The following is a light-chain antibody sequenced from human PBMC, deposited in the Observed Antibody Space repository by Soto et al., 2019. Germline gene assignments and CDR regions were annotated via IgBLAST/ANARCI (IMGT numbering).Light chain of an antibody. V-gene: IGLV1-44*01. CDR3: AVWEDSLNGPI. CDR1: SSNIGKNT. J-gene: IGLJ2*01. Sequence: QSVLTQVPATSGTPGQTVAISCSGSSSNIGKNTVNWYQQFPGTAPKLLIHSTNHRPSGVPDRFSGSKSGTSASLAISGLQSEDEAEYYCAVWEDSLNGPIFGGGTKLTVL. CDR2: STN.